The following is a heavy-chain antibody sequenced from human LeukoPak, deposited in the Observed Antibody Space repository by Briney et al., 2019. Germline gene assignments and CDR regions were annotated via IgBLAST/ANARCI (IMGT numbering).Heavy chain of an antibody. D-gene: IGHD4-23*01. V-gene: IGHV1-69*13. Sequence: SVKLSCKASGGTFSSYAISWVRQAPGQGLEWMGGIIPIFGTANYAQKFQGRVTITADESTGTAYMELSSLRSEDTAVYYCARRLRWANWFDPWGQGTLVTVSS. CDR1: GGTFSSYA. CDR2: IIPIFGTA. CDR3: ARRLRWANWFDP. J-gene: IGHJ5*02.